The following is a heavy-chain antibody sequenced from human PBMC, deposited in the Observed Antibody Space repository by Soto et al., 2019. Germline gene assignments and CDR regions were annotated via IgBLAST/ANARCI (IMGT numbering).Heavy chain of an antibody. Sequence: PGGSLRLSCAASGFTFSTYAMGWVRQAPGKGLEWVSVFSATGFSTYNADSVKGRFTISRDNSKDTLYLEMSTLRAEDTAVYYCARAPRTYDFPYYFDYWGQGTLVTVPS. CDR2: FSATGFST. V-gene: IGHV3-23*01. D-gene: IGHD3-16*01. J-gene: IGHJ4*02. CDR1: GFTFSTYA. CDR3: ARAPRTYDFPYYFDY.